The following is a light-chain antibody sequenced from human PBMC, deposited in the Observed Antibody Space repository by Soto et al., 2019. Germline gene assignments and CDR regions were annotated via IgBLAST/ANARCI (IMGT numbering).Light chain of an antibody. CDR2: GDN. CDR1: SSNIGSHP. Sequence: QSVLTQPPSASGTPGQRVSISCSGSSSNIGSHPVNWYQQLPGTAPKLLLYGDNQRPSGVPDRFSGSKSGTSASLAISGLQSEDEAHYYCASWYNSLNGLYVFGTRTKVTV. J-gene: IGLJ1*01. CDR3: ASWYNSLNGLYV. V-gene: IGLV1-44*01.